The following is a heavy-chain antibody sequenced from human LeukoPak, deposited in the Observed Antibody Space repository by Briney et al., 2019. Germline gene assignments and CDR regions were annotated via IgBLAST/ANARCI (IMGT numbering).Heavy chain of an antibody. CDR1: GYSFTSYW. Sequence: GESLKISCKGSGYSFTSYWIGWVRQMPGKGLEWMGIIYPGDSDTRYSPSFQGQVTISAAKSISTAYLQWSSLKASDTAMYYCARQASVPGYYDSSGYHPFDYWGQGTLVTVSS. CDR3: ARQASVPGYYDSSGYHPFDY. CDR2: IYPGDSDT. D-gene: IGHD3-22*01. J-gene: IGHJ4*02. V-gene: IGHV5-51*01.